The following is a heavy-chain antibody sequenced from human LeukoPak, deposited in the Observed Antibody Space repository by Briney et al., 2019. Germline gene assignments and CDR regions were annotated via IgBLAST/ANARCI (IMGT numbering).Heavy chain of an antibody. CDR3: AKYCSSTSRRTTFDY. D-gene: IGHD2-2*01. CDR2: ISGSGGST. J-gene: IGHJ4*02. CDR1: GFTFSNYA. Sequence: PGGSLRLSCAASGFTFSNYAMTWVRQAPGKGLEWVSAISGSGGSTYYADSVKGRFTISRDNSKNTLYLQMNSLRAEDTAVYYCAKYCSSTSRRTTFDYWGQGTLVTVSS. V-gene: IGHV3-23*01.